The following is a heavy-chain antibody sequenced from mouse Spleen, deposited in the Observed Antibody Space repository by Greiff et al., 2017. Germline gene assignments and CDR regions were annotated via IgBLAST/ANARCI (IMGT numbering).Heavy chain of an antibody. Sequence: VQLQQPGAELVRPGTSVKLSCKASGYTFTSYWMHWVKQRPGQGLEWIGVIDPSDSYTNYNQKFKGKATLTVDTSSSTAYMQLSSLTSEDSAVYYCARNYYGNFDYWGQGTTLTVSS. J-gene: IGHJ2*01. CDR1: GYTFTSYW. CDR3: ARNYYGNFDY. V-gene: IGHV1-59*01. D-gene: IGHD2-1*01. CDR2: IDPSDSYT.